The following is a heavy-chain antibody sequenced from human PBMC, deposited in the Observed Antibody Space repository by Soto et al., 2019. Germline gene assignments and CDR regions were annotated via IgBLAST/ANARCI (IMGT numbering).Heavy chain of an antibody. CDR3: ARRWGEGRVDY. D-gene: IGHD3-10*01. CDR2: IYHSGST. V-gene: IGHV4-4*02. J-gene: IGHJ4*02. CDR1: GGSISSSNW. Sequence: QVQLQESGPGLVKPSGTLSLTCAVSGGSISSSNWWSWVRQPPGKGLQWIGEIYHSGSTNYIPSLMRRVTISVDKSRNPFSLKLSSVTAADKAVYYCARRWGEGRVDYWGQGTLVTVSS.